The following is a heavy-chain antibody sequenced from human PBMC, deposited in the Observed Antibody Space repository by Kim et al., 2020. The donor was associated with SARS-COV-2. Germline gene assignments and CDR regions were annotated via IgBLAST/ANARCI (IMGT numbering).Heavy chain of an antibody. CDR1: GGSVKSSSNYY. CDR2: IYYSGDT. CDR3: ARGLKLRFLEWSSYGGGTNWFDP. J-gene: IGHJ5*02. V-gene: IGHV4-61*01. Sequence: SETLSLTCTVSGGSVKSSSNYYWSWIRQPPGKGLEWIGYIYYSGDTSYNPSLKSRVTISADTSKNQFSLKLSSVTAADTAVYYCARGLKLRFLEWSSYGGGTNWFDPWGQGALVTVSS. D-gene: IGHD3-3*01.